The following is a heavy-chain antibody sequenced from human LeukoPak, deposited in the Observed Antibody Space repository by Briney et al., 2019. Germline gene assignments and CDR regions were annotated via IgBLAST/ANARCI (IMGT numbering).Heavy chain of an antibody. V-gene: IGHV4-59*01. CDR3: ARERSYCSGGSCYSDYYYYMDV. D-gene: IGHD2-15*01. CDR1: GGSISSYY. CDR2: IYYSGST. J-gene: IGHJ6*03. Sequence: SETLSLTCTVSGGSISSYYWSWIRQPPGKGLEWIGYIYYSGSTNYNPSLKSRVTISVDTSKNQFSLKLSSVTAADTAAYYCARERSYCSGGSCYSDYYYYMDVWGKGTTVTVSS.